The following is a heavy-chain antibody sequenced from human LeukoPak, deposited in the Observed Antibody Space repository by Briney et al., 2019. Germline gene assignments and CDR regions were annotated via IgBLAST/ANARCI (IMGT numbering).Heavy chain of an antibody. CDR1: GYPFTGYY. CDR3: ARDSVYDFWSGYSN. V-gene: IGHV1-2*02. Sequence: ASVKVSCKASGYPFTGYYMHWVRQAPGQGLEWMGWINPNSGGTNYAQKFQGRVTMTRDTSISTAYMELSRLRSDDTAVYYCARDSVYDFWSGYSNWGQGTLVTVSS. CDR2: INPNSGGT. J-gene: IGHJ4*02. D-gene: IGHD3-3*01.